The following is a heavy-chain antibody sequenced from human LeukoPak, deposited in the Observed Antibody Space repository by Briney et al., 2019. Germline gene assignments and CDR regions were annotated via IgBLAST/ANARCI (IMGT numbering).Heavy chain of an antibody. Sequence: GASVKVSCKASGGTFSSYAISWVRQAPGQGLEWMGGIIPIFGTANYAQKFQGRVTITADKSTSTAYMELSSLRSEDTAVYYCARKYSYGYSGNSFGNAFDIWGQGTMVTVSS. J-gene: IGHJ3*02. V-gene: IGHV1-69*06. CDR1: GGTFSSYA. CDR3: ARKYSYGYSGNSFGNAFDI. CDR2: IIPIFGTA. D-gene: IGHD5-18*01.